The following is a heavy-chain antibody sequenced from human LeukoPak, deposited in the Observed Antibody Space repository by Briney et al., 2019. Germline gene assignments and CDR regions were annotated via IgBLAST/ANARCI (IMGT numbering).Heavy chain of an antibody. CDR1: DGSISSHY. J-gene: IGHJ6*03. CDR2: IHYSGTA. V-gene: IGHV4-59*11. CDR3: ARSNRGNSLGYYYYYMDV. Sequence: SETLSLTCILSDGSISSHYWSWIRQLPAEGLEWIAYIHYSGTADYNPSLKSRVIISVDTSKNHYSLNLSSVTAADTGVYYCARSNRGNSLGYYYYYMDVWGKGTTVTVSS. D-gene: IGHD4-23*01.